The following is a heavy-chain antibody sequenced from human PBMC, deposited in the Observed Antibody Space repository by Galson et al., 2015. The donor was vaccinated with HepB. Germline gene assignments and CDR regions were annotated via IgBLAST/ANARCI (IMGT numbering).Heavy chain of an antibody. J-gene: IGHJ5*02. Sequence: SLRLSCAASGFTFSGSAMHWVRQASGKGLEWVGRIRSKANSYATAYAASVKGRFTISRDDSKNTAYLQMNSLKTEDTAVYFCTRRYCSSTSGYAGYNWFDPWGQGTLVTVSS. D-gene: IGHD2-2*01. CDR2: IRSKANSYAT. CDR1: GFTFSGSA. CDR3: TRRYCSSTSGYAGYNWFDP. V-gene: IGHV3-73*01.